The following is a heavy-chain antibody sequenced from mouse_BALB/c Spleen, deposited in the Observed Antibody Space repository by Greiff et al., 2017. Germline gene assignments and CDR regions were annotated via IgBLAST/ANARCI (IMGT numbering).Heavy chain of an antibody. V-gene: IGHV3-6*02. J-gene: IGHJ4*01. CDR2: ISYDGSN. D-gene: IGHD2-2*01. CDR1: GYSITSGYY. Sequence: VQLKESGPGLVKPSQSLSLTCPVTGYSITSGYYWNWIRQFPGNKLEWMGYISYDGSNNYNPSLKNRISITRDTSKNQFFLKLNSVTTEDTATYYCARGLPLYAMDYWGQGTSVTVSS. CDR3: ARGLPLYAMDY.